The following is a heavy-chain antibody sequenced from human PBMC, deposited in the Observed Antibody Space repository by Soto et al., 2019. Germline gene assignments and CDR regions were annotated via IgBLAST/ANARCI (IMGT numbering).Heavy chain of an antibody. Sequence: TLSLTCAISGDSVSSNSAAWNWIRQSPSRGLEWLGRTYYRSKWYNNYAVSVKSRITINPDTSKNQFSLQLNSVTPEDTAVYYCASEYRTQNDYGLDYWGQGTLVTVSS. CDR2: TYYRSKWYN. V-gene: IGHV6-1*01. CDR3: ASEYRTQNDYGLDY. D-gene: IGHD1-1*01. J-gene: IGHJ4*02. CDR1: GDSVSSNSAA.